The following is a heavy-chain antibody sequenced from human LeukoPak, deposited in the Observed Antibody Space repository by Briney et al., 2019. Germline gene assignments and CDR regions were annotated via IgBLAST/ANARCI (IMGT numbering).Heavy chain of an antibody. CDR1: GYTFTSYG. CDR2: ISTYNGNT. CDR3: ASFGAGYGSGSYYYYGMDV. Sequence: ASVKVSCKASGYTFTSYGISWVRQAPGQGLEWMGWISTYNGNTNYAQKLQGRVTMTTDTSTSTAYMELRSLRSDDTAVYYCASFGAGYGSGSYYYYGMDVWGQGTTVTVSS. D-gene: IGHD3-10*01. J-gene: IGHJ6*02. V-gene: IGHV1-18*01.